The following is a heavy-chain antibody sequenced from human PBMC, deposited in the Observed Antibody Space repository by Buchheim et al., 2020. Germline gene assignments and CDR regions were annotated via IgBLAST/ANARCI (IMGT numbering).Heavy chain of an antibody. CDR1: GFTFSSYG. J-gene: IGHJ6*02. D-gene: IGHD4-11*01. V-gene: IGHV3-30*18. Sequence: QVQLVESGGGVVQPGRSLRLSCAASGFTFSSYGMHWVRQAPGKGLEWVAVISYDGSNKYYADSVKGRFTISRDNSKNTLYLQMNSLRAEDTAVYYCAKDIYGNGGYYYYGMDVWGQGTT. CDR2: ISYDGSNK. CDR3: AKDIYGNGGYYYYGMDV.